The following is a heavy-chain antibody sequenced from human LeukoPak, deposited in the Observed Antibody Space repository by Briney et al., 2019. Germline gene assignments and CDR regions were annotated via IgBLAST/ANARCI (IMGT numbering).Heavy chain of an antibody. V-gene: IGHV1-46*01. CDR3: ARDLGVYDSSGYYYRGLDY. J-gene: IGHJ4*02. CDR2: INPSGGSR. D-gene: IGHD3-22*01. CDR1: GYTFTTYY. Sequence: ASVEVSCKASGYTFTTYYIHWVRQAPGQGLEWMGIINPSGGSRSYAQMFQGRVPMTRDTSTSTVYMELSSLRSEDTAMYYCARDLGVYDSSGYYYRGLDYWGQGTLVTVSS.